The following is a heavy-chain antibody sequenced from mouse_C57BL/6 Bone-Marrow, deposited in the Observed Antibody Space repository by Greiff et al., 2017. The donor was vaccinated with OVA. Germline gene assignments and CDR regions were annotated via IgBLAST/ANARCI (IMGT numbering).Heavy chain of an antibody. CDR1: GYTFTSYG. J-gene: IGHJ2*01. D-gene: IGHD2-13*01. V-gene: IGHV1-81*01. CDR2: IYPRSGNT. CDR3: ARRKDLLWCDGDY. Sequence: QVQLQQSGAELARPGASVKLSCKASGYTFTSYGISWVKQRTGQGLEWIGEIYPRSGNTYYNEKFKGKATLTADKSSSTAYMELRSLTSDDSAVYVCARRKDLLWCDGDYWGQGTTLTVSS.